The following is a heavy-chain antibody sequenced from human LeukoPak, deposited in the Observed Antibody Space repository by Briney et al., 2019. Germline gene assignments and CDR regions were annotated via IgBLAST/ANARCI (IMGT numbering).Heavy chain of an antibody. V-gene: IGHV3-30*02. CDR3: ATYDFWSGYCDY. CDR2: IRYDGSNK. J-gene: IGHJ4*02. Sequence: GGSLRLSCAASGFTFSSYGMHWVRQAPGKGLEWVAFIRYDGSNKYYADSVKGRFTISRDNSKNTLYLQMNSLRAEDTAVYYCATYDFWSGYCDYWGQGTLVTVSS. CDR1: GFTFSSYG. D-gene: IGHD3-3*01.